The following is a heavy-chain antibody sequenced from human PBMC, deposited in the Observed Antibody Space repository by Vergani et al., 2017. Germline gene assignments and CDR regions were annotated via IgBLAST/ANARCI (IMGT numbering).Heavy chain of an antibody. CDR2: IDHTGRP. CDR3: ARVNTETNGHLYYYYYMDV. CDR1: GGYFTSYH. V-gene: IGHV4-34*01. J-gene: IGHJ6*03. Sequence: QVQLQQWGGGLLKPSETLSLTCVVNGGYFTSYHWTWIRHSQGEGLEWVGDIDHTGRPDYNPSLKSRLTMSVDKSRNQFSLTLNSVTATDTAIYFCARVNTETNGHLYYYYYMDVWGQGTAVTVS. D-gene: IGHD4-11*01.